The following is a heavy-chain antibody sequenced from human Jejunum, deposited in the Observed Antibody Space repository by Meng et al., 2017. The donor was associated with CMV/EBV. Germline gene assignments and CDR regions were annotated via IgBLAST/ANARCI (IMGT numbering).Heavy chain of an antibody. V-gene: IGHV3-9*01. J-gene: IGHJ4*02. CDR3: AKSTRGYYDTTGYFES. Sequence: FRFDDYAMHWVRQAPGKGLEWVSGISWNSGAIGYADSIKGRFTISRDNGKNTLYLQMNDLRPEDTAFYYCAKSTRGYYDTTGYFESWGQGTPVTVLL. CDR2: ISWNSGAI. D-gene: IGHD3-9*01. CDR1: FRFDDYA.